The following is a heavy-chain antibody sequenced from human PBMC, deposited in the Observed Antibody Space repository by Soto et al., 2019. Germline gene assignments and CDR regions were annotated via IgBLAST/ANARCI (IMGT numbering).Heavy chain of an antibody. CDR2: IYSGGST. J-gene: IGHJ6*02. V-gene: IGHV3-53*01. Sequence: PGGSLRLSCAASGFIVSGNYMSWVRQAPGKGLEWVSVIYSGGSTYYADSVKGRFTISRDNSKNTLYLQMNSLRVEDTAVYYCERDPREKSGMDVWGQGTTVTVSS. CDR3: ERDPREKSGMDV. CDR1: GFIVSGNY.